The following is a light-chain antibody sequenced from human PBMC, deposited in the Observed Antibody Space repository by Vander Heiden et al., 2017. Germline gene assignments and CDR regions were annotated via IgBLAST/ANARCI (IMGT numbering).Light chain of an antibody. CDR3: GSNAGSRTFVL. Sequence: QSALTQPAAVAGSPGQSITNTDAGTSSDIGSYDLVSWYQQHPGQAPMLMIYECSKRPSGVSDRFSDSKSGNTTSLTISGLQAEDEADYYCGSNAGSRTFVLFGGGTKLTVL. CDR2: ECS. V-gene: IGLV2-23*03. J-gene: IGLJ2*01. CDR1: SSDIGSYDL.